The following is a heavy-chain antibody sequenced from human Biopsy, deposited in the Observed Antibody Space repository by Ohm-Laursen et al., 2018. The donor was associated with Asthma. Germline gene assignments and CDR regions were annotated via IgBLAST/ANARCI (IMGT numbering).Heavy chain of an antibody. V-gene: IGHV3-30*03. J-gene: IGHJ6*02. D-gene: IGHD4-17*01. CDR1: GFTFSSYG. Sequence: SLRLSCAASGFTFSSYGMHWVRQAPGKGLEWVAVISYDGSNKYYADSVKGRFTISRDNSKNTLYLQMNSLRAEDTAVYYCAGEGGDYLSGYYYYYGMDVWGQGTTVTVSS. CDR2: ISYDGSNK. CDR3: AGEGGDYLSGYYYYYGMDV.